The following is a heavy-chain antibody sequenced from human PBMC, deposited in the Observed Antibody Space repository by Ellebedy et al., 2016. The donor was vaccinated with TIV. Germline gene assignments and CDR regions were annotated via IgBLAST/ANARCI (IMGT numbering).Heavy chain of an antibody. CDR3: ARDEGCSSGWYCAFDI. V-gene: IGHV4-4*07. Sequence: MPSETLSLTCTVSGGSISSYYWSWIRQPAGKGLEWIGRIYTSGSTNYNPSLKSRVTMSVDTSKNQFSLKLSSVTAADTAVYYCARDEGCSSGWYCAFDIWGQGTMVTVSS. D-gene: IGHD6-19*01. J-gene: IGHJ3*02. CDR1: GGSISSYY. CDR2: IYTSGST.